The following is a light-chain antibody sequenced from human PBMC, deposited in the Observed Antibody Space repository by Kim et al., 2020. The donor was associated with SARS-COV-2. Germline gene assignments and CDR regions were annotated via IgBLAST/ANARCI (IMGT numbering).Light chain of an antibody. CDR2: AAS. J-gene: IGKJ2*01. CDR1: QSITNY. CDR3: QQSYNGPKT. Sequence: DIQMTQSPSSLSASVGDRVTITCRAHQSITNYLNWYQQKPGKAPRLLIYAASTLQSGVPSRFSGSGSGTDFTLTISNLQPEDFATYYCQQSYNGPKTFGQGTKLEI. V-gene: IGKV1-39*01.